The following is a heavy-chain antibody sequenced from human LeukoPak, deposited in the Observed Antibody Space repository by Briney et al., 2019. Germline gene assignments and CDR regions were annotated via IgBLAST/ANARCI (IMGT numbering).Heavy chain of an antibody. J-gene: IGHJ4*02. Sequence: PGRSLRLSCAASGFTFSSYGMHWVRQAPGKGLEWVAVIPYDGRNKYYADSVKGRFTISRDNSKNTLYLQMNSPRAEDTAVYYCAKDRNYVGTLDCWGQGTLVTVSS. V-gene: IGHV3-30*18. CDR3: AKDRNYVGTLDC. D-gene: IGHD3-10*02. CDR2: IPYDGRNK. CDR1: GFTFSSYG.